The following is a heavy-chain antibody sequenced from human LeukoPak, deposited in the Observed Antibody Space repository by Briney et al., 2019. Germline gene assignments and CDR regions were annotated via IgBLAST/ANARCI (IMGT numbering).Heavy chain of an antibody. CDR1: GYTFSTYG. V-gene: IGHV3-30*02. CDR2: IPFDGSNK. J-gene: IGHJ4*02. D-gene: IGHD3-10*01. CDR3: ARDYDSGTYYINH. Sequence: GGSLRLSCAASGYTFSTYGMHWVRQAPGKGLEWVAFIPFDGSNKYYTDSVQGRFTISRDNSKNIVDLQMNSLRAEDTAVYYCARDYDSGTYYINHWGQGTLVTVSS.